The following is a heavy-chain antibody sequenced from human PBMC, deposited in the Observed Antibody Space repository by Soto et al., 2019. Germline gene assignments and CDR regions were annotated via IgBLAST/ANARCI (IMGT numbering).Heavy chain of an antibody. CDR1: GFTFSSYG. D-gene: IGHD3-22*01. CDR2: IWYDGSNK. V-gene: IGHV3-33*01. Sequence: QVQLVESGGGVVQPGRSLRLSCAASGFTFSSYGMHWVRQAPGKGLEWVAVIWYDGSNKYYADSVKGRFTISRDNSKNTLYLQMTSLRAEDTAVYYCARGSSGDDAFDIWGQGTMVTVSS. CDR3: ARGSSGDDAFDI. J-gene: IGHJ3*02.